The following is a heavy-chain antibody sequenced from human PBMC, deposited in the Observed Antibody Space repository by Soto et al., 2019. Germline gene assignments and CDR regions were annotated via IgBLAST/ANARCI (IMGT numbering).Heavy chain of an antibody. J-gene: IGHJ4*02. V-gene: IGHV1-18*01. D-gene: IGHD3-16*01. CDR1: GYTVTSYG. CDR3: ARELVGWGDY. Sequence: QVQLVQSGAEVKKPGASVKVSCKASGYTVTSYGISWVRQAPGQGLEWMGWISAYNGNTNDEPTRQGRVNMTTDTATRTDYMELRSLRSDDTAVYYCARELVGWGDYWGQGTLVTVSS. CDR2: ISAYNGNT.